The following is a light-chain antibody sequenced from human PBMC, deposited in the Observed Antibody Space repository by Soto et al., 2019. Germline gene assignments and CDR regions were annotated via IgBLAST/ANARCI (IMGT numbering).Light chain of an antibody. CDR3: QQLSRYPLT. V-gene: IGKV1-9*01. CDR1: QALSNY. J-gene: IGKJ4*01. Sequence: DIQLTHSPSVLSASVGDTVTITCRASQALSNYLAWYQQKPGKAPDLLIYSASTLQSGVPSRFSGSGSETEFSLTIRALQPEDFATYYCQQLSRYPLTFGGGTKVDNK. CDR2: SAS.